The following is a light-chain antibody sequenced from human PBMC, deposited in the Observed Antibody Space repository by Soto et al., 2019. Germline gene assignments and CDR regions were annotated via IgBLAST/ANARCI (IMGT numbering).Light chain of an antibody. CDR2: AAS. Sequence: IQMTQSPSSLSASVGDSVTITCRASQGISSFLAWYQQKPGKAPKLLIYAASTLQSGVPPRFSGSGSGTDFTLAISSLQPEDPATYYCLQDINYPWSFGQGTKVDIK. V-gene: IGKV1-6*01. J-gene: IGKJ1*01. CDR1: QGISSF. CDR3: LQDINYPWS.